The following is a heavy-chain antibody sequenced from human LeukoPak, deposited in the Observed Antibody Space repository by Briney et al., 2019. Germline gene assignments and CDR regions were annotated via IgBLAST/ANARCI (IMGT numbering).Heavy chain of an antibody. D-gene: IGHD6-19*01. V-gene: IGHV4-4*07. CDR2: IYPSGST. CDR1: GGSISSYY. CDR3: ARGRQWLDPVGDVHYFDY. J-gene: IGHJ4*02. Sequence: PSETLSLTCTVSGGSISSYYWSWIRQPAGKGLEWIGRIYPSGSTNYNPSLKSRVTMSVDTSKNQFSLKLSSVTAADTAVYYCARGRQWLDPVGDVHYFDYWGQGTLVTVSS.